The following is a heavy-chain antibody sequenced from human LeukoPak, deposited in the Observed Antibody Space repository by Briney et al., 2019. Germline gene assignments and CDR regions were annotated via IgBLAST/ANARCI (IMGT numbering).Heavy chain of an antibody. J-gene: IGHJ4*02. CDR1: GFTFSSYA. V-gene: IGHV3-23*01. D-gene: IGHD3-3*01. Sequence: GGSLRLSCAASGFTFSSYAMSWVRQAPGKGLEWVSAISGSGGSTYYADSVKGRFTISRDNSKNALYLQMNSLRAEDTAVYYCAKDEYDFWSGYYPYWGQGTLVTVSS. CDR3: AKDEYDFWSGYYPY. CDR2: ISGSGGST.